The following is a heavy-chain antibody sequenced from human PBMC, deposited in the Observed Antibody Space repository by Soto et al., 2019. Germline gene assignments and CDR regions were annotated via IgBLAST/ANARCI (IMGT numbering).Heavy chain of an antibody. CDR1: GFTFSSYA. CDR3: AKYAQQWLVQEDAFDI. D-gene: IGHD6-19*01. CDR2: ISGSGGST. V-gene: IGHV3-23*01. J-gene: IGHJ3*02. Sequence: GGSLRLSCAASGFTFSSYAMSWVRQAPGKGLEWVSAISGSGGSTYYADSVKGRFTISRDNSKNTLYLQMNSLRAEDTAVYYCAKYAQQWLVQEDAFDIWGQGTMVTVSS.